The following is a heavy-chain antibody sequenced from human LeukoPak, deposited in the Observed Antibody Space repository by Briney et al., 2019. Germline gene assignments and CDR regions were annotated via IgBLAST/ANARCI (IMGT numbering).Heavy chain of an antibody. CDR1: GFTFSNNW. CDR3: AMIKEG. CDR2: INSDGRTT. D-gene: IGHD3-22*01. J-gene: IGHJ4*02. V-gene: IGHV3-74*01. Sequence: GRSLRLSCAASGFTFSNNWMHWVRQAPGKGLVWVSRINSDGRTTTYADSVKGRFTISRDNAKNTLYLQMNSRRAEDTAVYYWAMIKEGWGQGTLVTVSS.